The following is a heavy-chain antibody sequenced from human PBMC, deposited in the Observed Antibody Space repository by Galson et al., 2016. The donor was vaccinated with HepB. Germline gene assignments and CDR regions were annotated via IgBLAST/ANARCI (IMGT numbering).Heavy chain of an antibody. CDR1: GFTFSGYG. Sequence: SLRLSCAASGFTFSGYGMHWVRQAPGKGLEWVALIWRDGSNKYYADSVKGRFTISRDNSKNTLYLQMNSLRAEATAVYYCAREAPITAPAAYDYWGQGTLVTVSS. V-gene: IGHV3-33*01. J-gene: IGHJ4*02. CDR2: IWRDGSNK. D-gene: IGHD6-13*01. CDR3: AREAPITAPAAYDY.